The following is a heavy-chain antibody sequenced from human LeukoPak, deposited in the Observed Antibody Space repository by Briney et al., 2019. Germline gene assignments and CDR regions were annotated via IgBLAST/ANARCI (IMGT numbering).Heavy chain of an antibody. Sequence: SETLSLTCTVSGGSISSSSYYWGWIRQPPGKGLEWIGSIYYSGSTYYNPSLKSRVTISVDTSKNQFSLKLSSVTAADTAVYYCAKDSGSYLNWFDPWGQGTLVTVSS. J-gene: IGHJ5*02. CDR3: AKDSGSYLNWFDP. V-gene: IGHV4-39*02. CDR2: IYYSGST. CDR1: GGSISSSSYY. D-gene: IGHD1-26*01.